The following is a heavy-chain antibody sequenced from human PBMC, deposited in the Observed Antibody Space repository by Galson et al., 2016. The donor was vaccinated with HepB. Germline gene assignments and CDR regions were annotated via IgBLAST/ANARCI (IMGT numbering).Heavy chain of an antibody. V-gene: IGHV4-30-4*08. CDR2: IYYSGST. CDR1: GGSISSGDYY. J-gene: IGHJ5*02. Sequence: TLSLTCTVSGGSISSGDYYWTWIRQPPGKGLEWIGYIYYSGSTEYNEPLKSRISMSVDTSKNQFSLKLTSVTAADTAVYYCARELLLSYWFDPWGPGTLVTVSS. CDR3: ARELLLSYWFDP. D-gene: IGHD2-15*01.